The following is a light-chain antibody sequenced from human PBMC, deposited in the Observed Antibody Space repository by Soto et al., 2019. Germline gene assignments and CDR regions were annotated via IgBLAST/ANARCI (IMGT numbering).Light chain of an antibody. Sequence: EIVLTQSPAALSLSPGERATLSCRASQTVSNYLLWYQQKPGQAPRLLIYGASTRATGIPVRFSGSASGTEFTLTISSLQSEDFAVYYCQQYSIWRTFGQGTKVDI. V-gene: IGKV3-15*01. CDR1: QTVSNY. CDR3: QQYSIWRT. J-gene: IGKJ1*01. CDR2: GAS.